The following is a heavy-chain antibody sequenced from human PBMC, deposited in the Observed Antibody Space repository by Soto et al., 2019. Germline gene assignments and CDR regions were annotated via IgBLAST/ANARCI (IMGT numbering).Heavy chain of an antibody. CDR2: IWYDGSNK. Sequence: GGSLRLSCAASGFTFSSYGMHWVRQAPGKGLEWVAVIWYDGSNKYYADSVKGRFTISRDNSKNTLYLQMNSLRAEDTAVYYCAREYSSGYSVYYYYGMDVWGQGTTVTVSS. V-gene: IGHV3-33*01. CDR3: AREYSSGYSVYYYYGMDV. J-gene: IGHJ6*02. D-gene: IGHD3-22*01. CDR1: GFTFSSYG.